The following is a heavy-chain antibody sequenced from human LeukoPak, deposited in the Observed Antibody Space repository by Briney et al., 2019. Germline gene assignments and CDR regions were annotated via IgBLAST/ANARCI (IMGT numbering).Heavy chain of an antibody. CDR2: ISSSSGYI. J-gene: IGHJ4*02. CDR1: GFTFSNYG. D-gene: IGHD4-23*01. V-gene: IGHV3-21*01. CDR3: AREGTVVTYYFDY. Sequence: GGSLRLSCAASGFTFSNYGVNWVRQSPGKGLEWVSFISSSSGYIYYADSVKGRFTISRDNAKNSLYLQMNSLRAEDTAVYYCAREGTVVTYYFDYWGQGTLVTVSS.